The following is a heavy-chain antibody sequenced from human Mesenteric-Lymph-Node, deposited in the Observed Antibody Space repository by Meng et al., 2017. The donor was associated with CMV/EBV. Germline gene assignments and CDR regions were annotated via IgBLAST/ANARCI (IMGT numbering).Heavy chain of an antibody. CDR3: ARERKYQLLLSFQGYYGMDV. J-gene: IGHJ6*02. CDR2: ISAYNGDT. Sequence: ASVKVSCKASGYTFTSYGISWVRQAPGQGLEWMGWISAYNGDTNHAQKFQGRVTMTTDTSTSTAYMELRSLRSDDTAVYYCARERKYQLLLSFQGYYGMDVWGQGTTVTVSS. V-gene: IGHV1-18*01. D-gene: IGHD2-2*01. CDR1: GYTFTSYG.